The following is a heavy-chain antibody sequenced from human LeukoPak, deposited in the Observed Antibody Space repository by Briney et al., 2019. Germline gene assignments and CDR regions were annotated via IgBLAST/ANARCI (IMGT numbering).Heavy chain of an antibody. CDR3: AREGYCSGGICYSTMNWFDP. CDR1: GYRFTSYG. J-gene: IGHJ5*02. CDR2: ISAYNGNT. D-gene: IGHD2-15*01. V-gene: IGHV1-18*01. Sequence: ASVKVSCKASGYRFTSYGITWVRQAPGQGLEWMGWISAYNGNTNYAQKVQGRVTLTTDTSTSTAYMELRSLRSDDTAVYYCAREGYCSGGICYSTMNWFDPWGQGTLVTVSS.